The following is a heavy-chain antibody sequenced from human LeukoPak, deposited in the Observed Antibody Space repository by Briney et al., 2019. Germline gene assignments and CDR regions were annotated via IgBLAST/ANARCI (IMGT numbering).Heavy chain of an antibody. CDR2: ISGSGGNT. CDR3: AKEPDYGDYFDY. V-gene: IGHV3-23*01. CDR1: GFTFSSYG. Sequence: GGSLRLSCAASGFTFSSYGMHWVRQAPGKGLEWVSAISGSGGNTYYADSVKGRFTISRDNSKNTLYLQMNSLRAEDTAVYYCAKEPDYGDYFDYWGQGTLVTVSS. D-gene: IGHD4-17*01. J-gene: IGHJ4*02.